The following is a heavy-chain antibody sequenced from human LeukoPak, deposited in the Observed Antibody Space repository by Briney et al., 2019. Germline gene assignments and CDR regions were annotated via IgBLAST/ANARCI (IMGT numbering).Heavy chain of an antibody. CDR2: INHSGST. CDR3: ARGRSSGSGSSGHDAFDI. CDR1: GGSFSGYC. V-gene: IGHV4-34*01. D-gene: IGHD3-10*01. Sequence: PSETLSLTCAVYGGSFSGYCWSWIRQPPGKGLEWIGEINHSGSTNYNPSLKSRVTISVDTSKNQFSLKLSSVTAADTAVYYCARGRSSGSGSSGHDAFDIWGQGTMVTVSS. J-gene: IGHJ3*02.